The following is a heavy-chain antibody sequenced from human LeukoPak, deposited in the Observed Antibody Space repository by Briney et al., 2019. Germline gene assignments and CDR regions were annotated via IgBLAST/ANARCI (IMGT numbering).Heavy chain of an antibody. V-gene: IGHV3-30*18. CDR3: AKDLQLALDY. Sequence: PGRSLRLSCAASGFTFSTYDMHWVRQAPGKGLEWVTVMSYDGSNKYYADSVKGRFTISRDNSKNTLYLQMNSLRADDTAVYYCAKDLQLALDYWGQGTLVTVSS. CDR1: GFTFSTYD. D-gene: IGHD6-13*01. CDR2: MSYDGSNK. J-gene: IGHJ4*02.